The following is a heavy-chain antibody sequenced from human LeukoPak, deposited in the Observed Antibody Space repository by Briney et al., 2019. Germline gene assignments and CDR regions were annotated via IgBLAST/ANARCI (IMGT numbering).Heavy chain of an antibody. CDR2: INANSGDT. D-gene: IGHD2-8*01. V-gene: IGHV1-2*02. J-gene: IGHJ5*02. CDR1: GHTFTGYY. Sequence: GASVKVSCKASGHTFTGYYMHWVRQAPGQGLEWMGWINANSGDTNYAQKFQGRVTMTRDTSISTAYMELSRLRSDDTAVYYCARDRLVLMVYREFNWFDPWGQGTLVTVSS. CDR3: ARDRLVLMVYREFNWFDP.